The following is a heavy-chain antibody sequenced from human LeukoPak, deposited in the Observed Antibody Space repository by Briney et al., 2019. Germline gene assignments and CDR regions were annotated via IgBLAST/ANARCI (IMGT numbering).Heavy chain of an antibody. CDR3: ARVPADY. V-gene: IGHV3-21*01. D-gene: IGHD2-2*01. CDR2: ISNSGIYI. Sequence: SGGSLRLSCAASGYTFSSYSMNWVRQAPGKGLEWVSSISNSGIYIYYADSVKGRFTISRDNAKNSLYLQMNSLRAEDTAVYYCARVPADYWGQGTLVTVSS. CDR1: GYTFSSYS. J-gene: IGHJ4*02.